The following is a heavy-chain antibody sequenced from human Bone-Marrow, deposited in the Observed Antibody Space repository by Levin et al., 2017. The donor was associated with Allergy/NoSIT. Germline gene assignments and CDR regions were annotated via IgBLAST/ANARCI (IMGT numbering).Heavy chain of an antibody. CDR2: IHYRGGT. Sequence: PSETLSLTCAVSGGAITSYYWSWLRQSPGKGLEWIGYIHYRGGTKYNPSLKDRVTISADTSKNQFFLMLTSVTVADTALYYWARDQGADGYSQNFDFWGQGILVTISS. CDR1: GGAITSYY. CDR3: ARDQGADGYSQNFDF. D-gene: IGHD5-18*01. V-gene: IGHV4-59*01. J-gene: IGHJ4*02.